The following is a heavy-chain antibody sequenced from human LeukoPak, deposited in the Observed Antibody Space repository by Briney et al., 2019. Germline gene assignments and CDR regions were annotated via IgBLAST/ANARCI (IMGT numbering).Heavy chain of an antibody. CDR2: IYTSGST. Sequence: SETLSLTCTVSGNPISSGDNYWSWIRQPAGKGLEWIGRIYTSGSTNYNPSLKSRVTISGDTSKNQFSLRLSSVTAADTAVYYCARASYSYDINGWVPFDYWGQGTLVTVSS. CDR3: ARASYSYDINGWVPFDY. V-gene: IGHV4-61*02. D-gene: IGHD3-22*01. CDR1: GNPISSGDNY. J-gene: IGHJ4*02.